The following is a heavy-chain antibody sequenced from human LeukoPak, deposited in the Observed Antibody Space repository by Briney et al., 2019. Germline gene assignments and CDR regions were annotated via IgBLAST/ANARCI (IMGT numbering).Heavy chain of an antibody. V-gene: IGHV3-48*02. CDR1: GFTFSSYS. CDR3: ARGSGNSFDY. CDR2: ISSSSSTI. Sequence: PGGSLRLSCAASGFTFSSYSMNWVRQAPGKGLEWVSYISSSSSTIYYADSVKGRFTISRDNAKNSLYLQMNSLRDDDTAVYYCARGSGNSFDYWGQGALVTVSS. J-gene: IGHJ4*02. D-gene: IGHD3-10*01.